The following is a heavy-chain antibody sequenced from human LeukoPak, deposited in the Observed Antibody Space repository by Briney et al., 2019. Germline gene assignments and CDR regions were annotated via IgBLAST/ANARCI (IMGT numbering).Heavy chain of an antibody. V-gene: IGHV1-8*01. D-gene: IGHD1-26*01. Sequence: ASVKVSCKASGYTFTSYDINWVRQATGQGLEWMGWMNPNSGNTGYAQKFQGRVTMTRNTSISTAYMELSSLRSEDTAVYHCARGRELWDAYWYFDLWGRGTLVTVSS. CDR1: GYTFTSYD. CDR2: MNPNSGNT. J-gene: IGHJ2*01. CDR3: ARGRELWDAYWYFDL.